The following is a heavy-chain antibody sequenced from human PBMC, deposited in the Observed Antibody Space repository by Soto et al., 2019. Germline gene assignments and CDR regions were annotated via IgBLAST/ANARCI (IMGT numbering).Heavy chain of an antibody. Sequence: VQVLESGGGLVQPGGSLRLSCAASGFTFFNYGMTWVRQAPGKGLEWVSSVSGDGYTTYYADSVRGRFTISRDSSKGPPFVQMNRPRAQGPAVYYCAKKGSVPSVGEFWYFDLWGRGTQVTVSS. D-gene: IGHD3-16*01. V-gene: IGHV3-23*01. CDR2: VSGDGYTT. CDR3: AKKGSVPSVGEFWYFDL. J-gene: IGHJ2*01. CDR1: GFTFFNYG.